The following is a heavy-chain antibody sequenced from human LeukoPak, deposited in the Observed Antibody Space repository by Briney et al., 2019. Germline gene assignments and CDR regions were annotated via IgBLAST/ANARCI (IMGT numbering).Heavy chain of an antibody. Sequence: ASVKVSCKASVYRFIDYFIHWVRQAPGHGLECMGWINPNTGDTKYVQKFQGRLTMTRDTSISTAYMELRGLNSDDTAMYFCARAVIMWYDQGWFDPWGQGTLVTVSS. D-gene: IGHD2-21*01. CDR3: ARAVIMWYDQGWFDP. CDR2: INPNTGDT. V-gene: IGHV1-2*02. J-gene: IGHJ5*02. CDR1: VYRFIDYF.